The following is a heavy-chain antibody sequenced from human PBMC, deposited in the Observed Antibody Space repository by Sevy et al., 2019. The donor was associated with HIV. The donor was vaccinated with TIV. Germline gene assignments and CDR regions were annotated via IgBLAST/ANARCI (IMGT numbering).Heavy chain of an antibody. D-gene: IGHD4-17*01. V-gene: IGHV1-46*01. CDR3: ASSSYGDYVGWFDP. CDR1: GHTFSNNY. Sequence: ASVKVSCKASGHTFSNNYMEWVRQAPGQGLEWMGRINTSGGSTNYAQKFQGRVTMTRDMSTGTVYMEVSSLRSEDTAVYYCASSSYGDYVGWFDPWGQGTQVTVSS. J-gene: IGHJ5*02. CDR2: INTSGGST.